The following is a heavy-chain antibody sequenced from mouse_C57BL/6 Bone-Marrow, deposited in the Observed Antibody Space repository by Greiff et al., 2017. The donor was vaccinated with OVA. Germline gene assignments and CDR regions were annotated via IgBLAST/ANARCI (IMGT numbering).Heavy chain of an antibody. CDR2: ISNGGGST. CDR1: GFTFSDYY. Sequence: DVKLVESGGGLVQPGGSLKLSCAASGFTFSDYYMYWVRQTPEKRLEWVAYISNGGGSTYYPDTVKGRFTISRDNAKNTLYLQMSRLKSEDTAMYYCARYGSYYFDYWGQGTTLTVSS. CDR3: ARYGSYYFDY. V-gene: IGHV5-12*01. D-gene: IGHD2-10*02. J-gene: IGHJ2*01.